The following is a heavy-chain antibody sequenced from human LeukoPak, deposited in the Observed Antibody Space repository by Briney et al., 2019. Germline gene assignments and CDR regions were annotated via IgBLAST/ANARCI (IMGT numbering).Heavy chain of an antibody. V-gene: IGHV3-23*01. CDR3: AKANWVSNADAVL. CDR1: GFTFSNYA. D-gene: IGHD1-1*01. CDR2: LRGDGET. Sequence: QSGGSLRLSCAASGFTFSNYAMSWVRQAPAGGLEWVSSLRGDGETLYADSVKGRFTLSRDDSRNTVYLQLNNLRVEDTAVYYCAKANWVSNADAVLWGQGTLVTVSS. J-gene: IGHJ4*02.